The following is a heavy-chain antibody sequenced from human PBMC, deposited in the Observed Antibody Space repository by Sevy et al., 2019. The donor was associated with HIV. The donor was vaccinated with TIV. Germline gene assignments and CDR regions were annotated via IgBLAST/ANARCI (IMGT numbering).Heavy chain of an antibody. CDR2: ISAYNGNT. D-gene: IGHD6-19*01. V-gene: IGHV1-18*01. CDR1: GYTFTSYG. J-gene: IGHJ6*03. CDR3: ARSGWDVGYYYYMDV. Sequence: ASVKVSCKASGYTFTSYGISWVRQAPGQGLEWMGWISAYNGNTNYAQKLQGRVTMTTDTSTSTAYMELRSLRSDDTAVYYCARSGWDVGYYYYMDVWGKGTTVTVSS.